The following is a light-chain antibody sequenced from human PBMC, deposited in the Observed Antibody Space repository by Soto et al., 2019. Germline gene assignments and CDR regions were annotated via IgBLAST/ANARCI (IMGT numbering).Light chain of an antibody. CDR1: QSVSNSY. CDR2: GAS. CDR3: QQYGSSPGT. J-gene: IGKJ1*01. V-gene: IGKV3-20*01. Sequence: EIVLTQSPGTLSLSPGERATLSCRASQSVSNSYLAWYQQKPGQAPRLLIYGASSRATGIPDRFIGSGSGTDFTLTISRLEPEDFALYYCQQYGSSPGTFGQGTKVEIK.